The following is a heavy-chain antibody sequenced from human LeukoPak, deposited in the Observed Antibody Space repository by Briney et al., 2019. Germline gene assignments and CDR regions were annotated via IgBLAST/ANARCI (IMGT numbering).Heavy chain of an antibody. V-gene: IGHV1-69*13. CDR2: IIPIFGTA. D-gene: IGHD1-1*01. CDR3: ARAQVQLERGDAFDI. CDR1: GGTFSSYA. Sequence: SVKVSCKASGGTFSSYAISWVRQAPGQGLEWMGGIIPIFGTANYAQKFQGRVTITADESTSTAYMELSSLRSKDTAVYYCARAQVQLERGDAFDIWGQGTMVTVSS. J-gene: IGHJ3*02.